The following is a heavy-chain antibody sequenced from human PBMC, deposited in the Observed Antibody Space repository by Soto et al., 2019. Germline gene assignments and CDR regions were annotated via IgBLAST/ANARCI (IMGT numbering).Heavy chain of an antibody. Sequence: QVQLVQSGAEVKKPGASVKVSCKASGYTFTGYYMHWVRQAPGQGLEWMGWINPNSGGTNYAQKFQGWVTMTRDPSISTAYMELSRLRSDDTAVYYCARGGDTAMVPIWFDPWGQGTLVTVSS. CDR3: ARGGDTAMVPIWFDP. CDR1: GYTFTGYY. CDR2: INPNSGGT. D-gene: IGHD5-18*01. J-gene: IGHJ5*02. V-gene: IGHV1-2*04.